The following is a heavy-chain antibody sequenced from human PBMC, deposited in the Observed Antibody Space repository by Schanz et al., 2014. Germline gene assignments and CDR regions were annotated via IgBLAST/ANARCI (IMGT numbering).Heavy chain of an antibody. CDR2: ISPYNGNT. D-gene: IGHD6-13*01. J-gene: IGHJ4*02. Sequence: QVQLVQSGAEVKKPGASVKVSCKASGYTFTSYGISWVRQAPGQGLEWMGWISPYNGNTNYAQKFQGRVTMTRDTSTSTVYMELSSLRSEDTAVYYCASSGAGYSSSWDFDYWGQGTLVTVSS. V-gene: IGHV1-18*01. CDR1: GYTFTSYG. CDR3: ASSGAGYSSSWDFDY.